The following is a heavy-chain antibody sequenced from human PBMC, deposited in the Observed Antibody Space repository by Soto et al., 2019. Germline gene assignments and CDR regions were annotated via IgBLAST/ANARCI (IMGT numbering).Heavy chain of an antibody. CDR3: AKDRGRGSYPGGDFDH. J-gene: IGHJ4*02. D-gene: IGHD1-26*01. CDR2: ISFDGSNQ. Sequence: QMQLVESGGGVVQPGRSLRLSCGDSGFSFRSFGMHWVRQSPAKGLEWLAIISFDGSNQYYADSVKGQFIISRDNSKNTVYLEMNNLRPEDTAVYYCAKDRGRGSYPGGDFDHWGLGTLVTVSS. CDR1: GFSFRSFG. V-gene: IGHV3-30*18.